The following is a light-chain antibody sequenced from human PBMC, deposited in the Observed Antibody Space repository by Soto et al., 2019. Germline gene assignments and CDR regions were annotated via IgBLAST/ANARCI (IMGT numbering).Light chain of an antibody. Sequence: EIVMRQSPATLSVSPGERASLSCRASQSVSSNLAWYQQKPGQAPRLLIYGASTRASGIPARFSGSGSGTEFTLTISSLQSEDFAIYYCHQYNNWLWTFGQGTKVDIK. CDR3: HQYNNWLWT. V-gene: IGKV3-15*01. CDR1: QSVSSN. J-gene: IGKJ1*01. CDR2: GAS.